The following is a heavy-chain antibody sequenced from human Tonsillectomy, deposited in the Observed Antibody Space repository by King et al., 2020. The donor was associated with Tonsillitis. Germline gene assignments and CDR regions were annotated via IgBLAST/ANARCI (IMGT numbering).Heavy chain of an antibody. V-gene: IGHV4-30-2*01. J-gene: IGHJ3*02. CDR3: ARKSVYYGFDI. D-gene: IGHD2-8*01. CDR2: IYHSEST. CDR1: GGSISSGGSS. Sequence: LQLQESGSGLVKSSQTLSLTCAVSGGSISSGGSSWTWIRQPPGKGLGWIGYIYHSESTYYNPALKRRVTISINRSKNQFSLKLTSVTAADTAVYYCARKSVYYGFDIWGQGTMVTVSS.